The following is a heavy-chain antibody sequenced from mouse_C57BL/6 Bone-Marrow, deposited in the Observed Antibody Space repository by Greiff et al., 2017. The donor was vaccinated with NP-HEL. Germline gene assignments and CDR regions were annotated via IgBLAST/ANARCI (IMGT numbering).Heavy chain of an antibody. CDR2: IDPYDSYT. Sequence: QVQLQQPGAELVMPGASVKLSCKASGYTFTSYWMHWVKQRPGQGLEWIGEIDPYDSYTNYNQKFKGKSTLTVDKSSSTAYMQLSSLTSEDSAVFYCARSLTFFDYWGQGTTLTVSS. CDR1: GYTFTSYW. CDR3: ARSLTFFDY. V-gene: IGHV1-69*01. J-gene: IGHJ2*01. D-gene: IGHD1-3*01.